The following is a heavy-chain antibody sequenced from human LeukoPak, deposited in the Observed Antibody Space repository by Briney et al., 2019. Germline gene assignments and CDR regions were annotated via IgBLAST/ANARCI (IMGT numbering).Heavy chain of an antibody. CDR1: GFTFSSHW. CDR3: ARDGSGGARQPLNY. J-gene: IGHJ4*02. Sequence: PSGGSLRLSCAASGFTFSSHWMSWARQAPAKGLEWVANIEEDGSAKYYVDSVKGRFTISRDNAKNSLYLQMNSLRAEDTAVYYCARDGSGGARQPLNYWGQGTLVTVSS. D-gene: IGHD3-3*01. V-gene: IGHV3-7*01. CDR2: IEEDGSAK.